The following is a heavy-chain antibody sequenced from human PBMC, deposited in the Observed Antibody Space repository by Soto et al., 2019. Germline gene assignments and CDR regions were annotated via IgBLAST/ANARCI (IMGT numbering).Heavy chain of an antibody. CDR2: VSGYNRNT. CDR3: ARERQWDPLPY. Sequence: VQLVQSGAEVKKPGASVKVSCGAYGYTFRNDGITWVRQAPGQGLEWIGWVSGYNRNTNYAQKFEDRVTMTTDTSTSIAYLELRRLRIDDTAVYYCARERQWDPLPYWGPGTLLVVS. J-gene: IGHJ4*02. CDR1: GYTFRNDG. D-gene: IGHD1-26*01. V-gene: IGHV1-18*01.